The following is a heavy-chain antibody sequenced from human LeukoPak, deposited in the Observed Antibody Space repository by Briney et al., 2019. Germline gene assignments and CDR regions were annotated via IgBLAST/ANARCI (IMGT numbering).Heavy chain of an antibody. Sequence: GGSLRLSCAASGFTFSSYEMNWVRQAPGKGLEWVSRISASGGSTYYADSVKGRFTISRDNSKNTLYLQMNSLRAEDTAVYYCAKYLSGFFDYWGQGTLVTVSS. J-gene: IGHJ4*02. D-gene: IGHD3-22*01. CDR2: ISASGGST. CDR3: AKYLSGFFDY. V-gene: IGHV3-23*01. CDR1: GFTFSSYE.